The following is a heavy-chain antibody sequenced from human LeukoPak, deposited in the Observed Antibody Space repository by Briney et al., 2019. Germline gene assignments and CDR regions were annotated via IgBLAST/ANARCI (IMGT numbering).Heavy chain of an antibody. J-gene: IGHJ4*02. CDR2: IHYTGST. CDR3: ARRDRYSSGQFDH. Sequence: SETLSLTCAVYGGSFSGYYWGWIRQSPGKGLEWIGSIHYTGSTYHNPSLKNRVTMSIDTSKNQFSLKVNSVTATDTAVYYCARRDRYSSGQFDHWGQGTLVTVSS. V-gene: IGHV4-34*01. D-gene: IGHD5-18*01. CDR1: GGSFSGYY.